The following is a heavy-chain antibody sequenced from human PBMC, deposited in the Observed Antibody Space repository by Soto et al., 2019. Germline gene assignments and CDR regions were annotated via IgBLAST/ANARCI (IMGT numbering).Heavy chain of an antibody. D-gene: IGHD7-27*01. J-gene: IGHJ3*02. CDR2: ISYDGSNK. CDR3: AKDLGHGGRGAFEI. Sequence: QVQLVESGGGVVQPGRSLRLSCAASGFTFSSYGMHWVRQAPGKGLEWVALISYDGSNKYYADSVKGRFTISRDTSKNTLSLQMNSLRTEDTAVSYFAKDLGHGGRGAFEIWGQGTMVTVSS. V-gene: IGHV3-30*18. CDR1: GFTFSSYG.